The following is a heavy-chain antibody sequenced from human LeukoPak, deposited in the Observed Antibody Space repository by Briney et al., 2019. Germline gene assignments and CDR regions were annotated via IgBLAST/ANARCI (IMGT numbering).Heavy chain of an antibody. CDR3: ARRILSQRNDRSGDDDFDM. Sequence: SETLSLTCTVSVGSISSSSYYWGWIRQPPGKGLEWNGIMYSSGSPSYNPSLKSRVTIYRDTSKNQLFLNLRSVTAADTAVYYCARRILSQRNDRSGDDDFDMWGQGTMVTVAS. J-gene: IGHJ3*02. CDR2: MYSSGSP. V-gene: IGHV4-39*01. CDR1: VGSISSSSYY. D-gene: IGHD3-22*01.